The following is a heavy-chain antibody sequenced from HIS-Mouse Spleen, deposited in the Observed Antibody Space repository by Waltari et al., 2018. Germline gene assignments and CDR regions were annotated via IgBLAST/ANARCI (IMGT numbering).Heavy chain of an antibody. V-gene: IGHV4-39*07. Sequence: QLQLQESCPGLVKPSETLSLTCTVSGGSISSSSYYWGWTRQPPGKGLGWIGSIYYSGSTYYNPSLKSRVTISVDTSKNQFSLKLSSVTAADTAVYYCAREIPYSSSWYDWYFDLWGRGTLVTVSS. CDR3: AREIPYSSSWYDWYFDL. CDR1: GGSISSSSYY. CDR2: IYYSGST. D-gene: IGHD6-13*01. J-gene: IGHJ2*01.